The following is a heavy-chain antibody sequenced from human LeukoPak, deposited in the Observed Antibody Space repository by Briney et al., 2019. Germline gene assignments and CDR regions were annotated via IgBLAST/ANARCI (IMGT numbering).Heavy chain of an antibody. CDR2: INHSGST. Sequence: PSETLSLTCAVYGGSFSGYYWSWIRQPPGKGLEWIGEINHSGSTNYNPSLKSRVTISVDTSKNQFSLKLSSVTAADTAVYYCARSYGDYYYYYYGMDVWGQGTTVTVSS. J-gene: IGHJ6*02. V-gene: IGHV4-34*01. CDR1: GGSFSGYY. CDR3: ARSYGDYYYYYYGMDV. D-gene: IGHD4-17*01.